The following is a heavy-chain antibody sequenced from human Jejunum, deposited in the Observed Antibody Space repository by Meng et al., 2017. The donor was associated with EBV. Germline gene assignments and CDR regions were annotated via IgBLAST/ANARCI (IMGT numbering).Heavy chain of an antibody. J-gene: IGHJ4*02. CDR1: RGSFSGYY. D-gene: IGHD3-16*02. Sequence: VPPPQWGAGLFHPFELLSLLCAVSRGSFSGYYWSWSRQPPGKGLEWIGEINHSGSTNYNPSLRSRVTISVETSKNQFSLRLNSVTAADTAVYYCARVAFSYTTRSLDSWGQGTLVTVSS. CDR2: INHSGST. V-gene: IGHV4-34*02. CDR3: ARVAFSYTTRSLDS.